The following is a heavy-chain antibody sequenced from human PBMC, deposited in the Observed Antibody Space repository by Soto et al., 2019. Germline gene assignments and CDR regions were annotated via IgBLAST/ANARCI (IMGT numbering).Heavy chain of an antibody. CDR2: IYYSGST. CDR3: ARGRGYSYGLDP. D-gene: IGHD5-18*01. V-gene: IGHV4-30-4*08. Sequence: PSETLSVTCTVSGGSISSGGYYWSWIRQHPGKGLEWIGYIYYSGSTYYNPSLKSRVAISLDTSKNQFSLSLSSVTAADTAVYYCARGRGYSYGLDPWGQGTLVTVSS. CDR1: GGSISSGGYY. J-gene: IGHJ5*02.